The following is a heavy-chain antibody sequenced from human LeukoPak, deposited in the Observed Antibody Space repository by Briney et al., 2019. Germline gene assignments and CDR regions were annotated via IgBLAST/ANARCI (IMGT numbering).Heavy chain of an antibody. V-gene: IGHV4-30-4*08. CDR2: IYYSGST. J-gene: IGHJ4*02. CDR3: ARGRRYCSSTSCFYFDY. Sequence: SETLSLTCTVSGGSISSGDYYWSWIRQPPGKGLEWIGYIYYSGSTYYNPSLKSRVTISVDTSKNQFSLKLSSVTAADTAVYYCARGRRYCSSTSCFYFDYWGQGTLVTVSS. D-gene: IGHD2-2*01. CDR1: GGSISSGDYY.